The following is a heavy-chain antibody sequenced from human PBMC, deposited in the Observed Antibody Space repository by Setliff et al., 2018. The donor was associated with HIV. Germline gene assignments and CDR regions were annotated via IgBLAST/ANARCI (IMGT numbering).Heavy chain of an antibody. Sequence: ASVKVSCKASGYTFTGYYMHWVRQAPGQGLEWMGWINPNSGGTNYAQKFQGRVTMTRDTSISTAYMELSRLRSDDTAVYYCARVFYSSSWYNGWFDPWGQRTLVTVSS. V-gene: IGHV1-2*02. D-gene: IGHD6-13*01. CDR2: INPNSGGT. CDR1: GYTFTGYY. CDR3: ARVFYSSSWYNGWFDP. J-gene: IGHJ5*02.